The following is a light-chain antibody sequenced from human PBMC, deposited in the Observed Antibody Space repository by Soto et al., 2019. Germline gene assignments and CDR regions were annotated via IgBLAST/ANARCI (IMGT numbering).Light chain of an antibody. CDR1: SSDVGGYDY. CDR2: NVN. J-gene: IGLJ1*01. Sequence: QSVLTQPRSASGSPGQSVTISCTGTSSDVGGYDYVSWYQQHPGKAPKLIIHNVNKRPSGVPDRFSGSKSVNTASLTISGLQAADEADYYCCSYAGSYTFVFGSGTKVTVL. V-gene: IGLV2-11*01. CDR3: CSYAGSYTFV.